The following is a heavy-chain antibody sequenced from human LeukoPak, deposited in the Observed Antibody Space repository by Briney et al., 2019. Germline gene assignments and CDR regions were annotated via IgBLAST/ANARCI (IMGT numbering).Heavy chain of an antibody. J-gene: IGHJ4*02. CDR3: ANSHIVVGPRQHYFDY. Sequence: SQTLSLTCSVSGGSISHSNYFWSWVRQPPGKGLEWIAYILYSGTAYYNPSLESRVTMSVDTSKNQFFLKMSSVTAADTAVYYCANSHIVVGPRQHYFDYWGQGTLVTVSS. CDR2: ILYSGTA. CDR1: GGSISHSNYF. V-gene: IGHV4-30-4*08. D-gene: IGHD3-22*01.